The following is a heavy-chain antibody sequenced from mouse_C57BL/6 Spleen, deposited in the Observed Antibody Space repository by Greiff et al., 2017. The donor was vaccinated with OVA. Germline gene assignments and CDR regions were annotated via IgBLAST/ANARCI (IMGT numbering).Heavy chain of an antibody. D-gene: IGHD1-1*01. J-gene: IGHJ2*01. CDR3: ARDPDTTVFDY. CDR1: GFTFSSYA. V-gene: IGHV5-4*01. CDR2: ISDGGSYT. Sequence: EVQGVESGGGLVKPGGSLKLSCAASGFTFSSYAMSWVRQTPEKRLEWVATISDGGSYTYYPDNVKGRFTISRDNAKNNLYLQMSHLKSEDTAMYYCARDPDTTVFDYWGQCTTLTVSS.